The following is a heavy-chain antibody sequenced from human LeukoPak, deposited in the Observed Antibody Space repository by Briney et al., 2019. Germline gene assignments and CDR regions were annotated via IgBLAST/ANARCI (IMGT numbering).Heavy chain of an antibody. CDR1: GFTFSSYA. Sequence: GGSLRLSCAAPGFTFSSYAMSWVRQAPGKGLEWVSGISGSGGSTYYADSVKGRFTISRDNSKNTLYLQMNSLGAEDTAVYYCAKDLAKAGYGDYYFDYWGQGTLVTVPS. CDR2: ISGSGGST. J-gene: IGHJ4*02. V-gene: IGHV3-23*01. CDR3: AKDLAKAGYGDYYFDY. D-gene: IGHD4-17*01.